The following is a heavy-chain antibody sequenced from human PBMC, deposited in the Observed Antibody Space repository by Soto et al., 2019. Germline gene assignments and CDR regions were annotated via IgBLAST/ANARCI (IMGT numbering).Heavy chain of an antibody. D-gene: IGHD3-9*01. V-gene: IGHV3-64D*08. CDR2: ISSNGGST. J-gene: IGHJ4*02. Sequence: GGSLRLSCSASGFTFSSYAMHWVRQAPGKGLEYVSAISSNGGSTYYADSVKGRFTISRDNSKNTLYLQMSSLRAEDTAVYYCVKGGPGDPYDILTGYHSPFDYWGQGTLVTVSS. CDR3: VKGGPGDPYDILTGYHSPFDY. CDR1: GFTFSSYA.